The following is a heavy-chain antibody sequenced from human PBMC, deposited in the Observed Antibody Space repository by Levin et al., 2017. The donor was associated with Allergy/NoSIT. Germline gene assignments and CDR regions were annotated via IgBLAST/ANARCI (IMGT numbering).Heavy chain of an antibody. Sequence: SGPTLVKPTQTLTLTYTFSGFSLSPSAMCVSWIRQPPGKALEWLARIDWDDDKYYSTSLKTRLTISKDTFRHQVVLTMTNIDPVDTATYFCALMRVDKWSYDYWGQGTLVTVSS. CDR3: ALMRVDKWSYDY. CDR1: GFSLSPSAMC. CDR2: IDWDDDK. J-gene: IGHJ4*02. V-gene: IGHV2-70*12. D-gene: IGHD1-26*01.